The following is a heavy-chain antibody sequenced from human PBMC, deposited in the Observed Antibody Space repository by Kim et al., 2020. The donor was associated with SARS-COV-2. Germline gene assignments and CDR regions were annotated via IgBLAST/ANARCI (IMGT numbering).Heavy chain of an antibody. D-gene: IGHD3-22*01. V-gene: IGHV3-23*03. Sequence: GGSLRLSCAASGFTFSSYAMSWVRQAPGKGLEWVSVIYSGGSSTYYADSVKGRFTISRDNSKNTLYLQMNSLRAEDTAVYYCAKGGYYDSSGYSLDYWGQGTLVTVSS. J-gene: IGHJ4*02. CDR1: GFTFSSYA. CDR3: AKGGYYDSSGYSLDY. CDR2: IYSGGSST.